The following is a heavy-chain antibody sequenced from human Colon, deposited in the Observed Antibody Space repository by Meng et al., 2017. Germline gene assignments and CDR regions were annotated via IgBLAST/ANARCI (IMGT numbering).Heavy chain of an antibody. D-gene: IGHD6-19*01. V-gene: IGHV4-30-4*01. J-gene: IGHJ5*02. CDR3: VRSSAWVRTGFDP. Sequence: QVQLQESGPGLLKPSETLSLTCTVSGASVDSGNYHWSWVRQPPGKGLECIGYTYSSGSTYYTPSLKSRVAVSLDTSKSQFSLILTSVTAADTAVYYCVRSSAWVRTGFDPWGQGTLVTVSS. CDR1: GASVDSGNYH. CDR2: TYSSGST.